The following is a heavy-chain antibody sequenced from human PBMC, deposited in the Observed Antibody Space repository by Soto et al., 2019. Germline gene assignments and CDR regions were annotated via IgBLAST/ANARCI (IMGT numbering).Heavy chain of an antibody. Sequence: SSETLSLTCTVSGGSISSGGYYWSWIRQHPGKGLEWIGYIYYSGSTYYNPSLKSRVTISVDTSKNQFSLKLSSVTAADTAVYYCARATPTYYYDSSGFDYWGQGTLVTVSS. J-gene: IGHJ4*02. V-gene: IGHV4-31*03. CDR3: ARATPTYYYDSSGFDY. CDR2: IYYSGST. CDR1: GGSISSGGYY. D-gene: IGHD3-22*01.